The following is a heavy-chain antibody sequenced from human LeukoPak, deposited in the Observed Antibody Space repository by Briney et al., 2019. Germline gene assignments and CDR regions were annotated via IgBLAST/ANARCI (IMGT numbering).Heavy chain of an antibody. D-gene: IGHD3-22*01. CDR3: ARESKTYDGSGYYHDS. CDR2: IYHSGST. Sequence: PSETLSLTCAVSGGSISSGGYSWSWIRQPPGKGLEWIGYIYHSGSTDYSPSLKSRVTMSLDTSKNQFSLNLYSVTAADTAVYFCARESKTYDGSGYYHDSWGQGTLVTVSS. V-gene: IGHV4-30-2*01. CDR1: GGSISSGGYS. J-gene: IGHJ4*02.